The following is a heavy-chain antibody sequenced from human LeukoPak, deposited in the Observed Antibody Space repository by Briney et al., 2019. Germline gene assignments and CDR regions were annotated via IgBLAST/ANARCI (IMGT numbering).Heavy chain of an antibody. CDR1: GGSISSGSYY. CDR3: ARDESSRGFDY. V-gene: IGHV4-61*02. D-gene: IGHD1-26*01. Sequence: SETLSLTCTVSGGSISSGSYYWSWIRQPAGKGLEWIGRIYTSGSTNYNPSLKSRVTISVDTSKNQFSLKLSSVTAADTAVYYCARDESSRGFDYWGQGTLVTVSS. J-gene: IGHJ4*02. CDR2: IYTSGST.